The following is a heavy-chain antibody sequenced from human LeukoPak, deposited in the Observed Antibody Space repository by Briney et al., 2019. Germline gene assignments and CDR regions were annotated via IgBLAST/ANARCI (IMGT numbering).Heavy chain of an antibody. CDR3: ARYITVGTTYQHFDY. Sequence: ASVNVSCKASGYTFTSYDFNWVRQATGQRPEWMGWMSPNSGDTGYAQKFQDRVTMTRNTSISTAYMELSSLRSDDTAVYYCARYITVGTTYQHFDYWGQGTLVTVSS. CDR1: GYTFTSYD. V-gene: IGHV1-8*01. J-gene: IGHJ4*02. D-gene: IGHD1-26*01. CDR2: MSPNSGDT.